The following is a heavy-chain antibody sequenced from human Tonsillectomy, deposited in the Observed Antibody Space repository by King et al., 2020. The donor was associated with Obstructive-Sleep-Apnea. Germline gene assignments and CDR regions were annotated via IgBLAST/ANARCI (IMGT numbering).Heavy chain of an antibody. CDR1: GGSISSSSYY. J-gene: IGHJ3*02. Sequence: QLQESGPGLVKPSETLSLTCTVSGGSISSSSYYWGWIRQPPGKGLEWIGGIYYSGSTYYNPSLKSRVTISVDTSKNQFSLKLSSVTAADTAVYYCARRYCSGGSCYGAFDIWGQGTMVTVSS. CDR2: IYYSGST. CDR3: ARRYCSGGSCYGAFDI. D-gene: IGHD2-15*01. V-gene: IGHV4-39*07.